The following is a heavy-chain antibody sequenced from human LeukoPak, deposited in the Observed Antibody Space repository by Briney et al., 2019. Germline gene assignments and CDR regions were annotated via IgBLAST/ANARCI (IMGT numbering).Heavy chain of an antibody. D-gene: IGHD2-15*01. V-gene: IGHV4-39*01. Sequence: SETLSLTCNVSGGSISSTSYYWGWIRQPPGKGLEWIGSIYHTGTTYYSPSLQSRVTISVHTSKNQFSLKLSSVTAADTAVYYCARQECNGGSCYSRAIWFDPWAREPLSPSPQ. J-gene: IGHJ5*02. CDR2: IYHTGTT. CDR3: ARQECNGGSCYSRAIWFDP. CDR1: GGSISSTSYY.